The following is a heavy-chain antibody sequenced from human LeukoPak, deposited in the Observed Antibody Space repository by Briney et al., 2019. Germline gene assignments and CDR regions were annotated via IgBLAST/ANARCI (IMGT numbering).Heavy chain of an antibody. J-gene: IGHJ6*03. CDR1: GYTFTSYD. Sequence: ASVKVSCKASGYTFTSYDINWVRQATGQGLEWMGWMNPNSANTGYAQKFQGRVTMTRNTSISTAYMELSSLRSEDTAVYYCARGSGVRYGSGSYRYYYYYYYMDVWGKGTTVTISS. CDR3: ARGSGVRYGSGSYRYYYYYYYMDV. CDR2: MNPNSANT. V-gene: IGHV1-8*01. D-gene: IGHD3-10*01.